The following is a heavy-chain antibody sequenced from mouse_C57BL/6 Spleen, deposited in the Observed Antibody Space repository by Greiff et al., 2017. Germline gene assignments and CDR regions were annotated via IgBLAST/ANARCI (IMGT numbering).Heavy chain of an antibody. V-gene: IGHV1-15*01. J-gene: IGHJ3*01. CDR3: TRRLGGFAY. CDR1: GYTFTDDE. Sequence: VQLQQSGAELVRPGASVTLSCKASGYTFTDDEMHWVKQTPVHGLEWIGAIVPETGGTAYNQKFKGKAILTADKSSSTAYMELRSLTSEDSAVYYCTRRLGGFAYWGQGTLVTVSA. CDR2: IVPETGGT.